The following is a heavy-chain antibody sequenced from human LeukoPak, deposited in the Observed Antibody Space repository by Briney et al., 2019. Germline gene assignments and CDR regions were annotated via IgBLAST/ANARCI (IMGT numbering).Heavy chain of an antibody. J-gene: IGHJ4*02. Sequence: KPGGSLRLSFAPSGFTFTSYSMNWVRQAPGKGLEWVSSISSSSSYIYYAGPLKGPFTISRDNAKNSLYLQMNSLRAEDTAVYYCAREGVGMVQGVVDYWGQGTLVTVSS. V-gene: IGHV3-21*01. CDR3: AREGVGMVQGVVDY. D-gene: IGHD3-10*01. CDR2: ISSSSSYI. CDR1: GFTFTSYS.